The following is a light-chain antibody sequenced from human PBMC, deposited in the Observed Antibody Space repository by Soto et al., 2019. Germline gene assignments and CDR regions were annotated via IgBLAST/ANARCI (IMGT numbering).Light chain of an antibody. Sequence: DIQMTQSPSSLSASVGDRVTIICRASQSISSHLNWYQQKPGKAPQLLIYEASSLQGGVPSRFSGSGSGTDVTLTISRLQADDFAIYYCQQRYSMPLTFGPGTRVDIK. CDR1: QSISSH. CDR3: QQRYSMPLT. CDR2: EAS. J-gene: IGKJ3*01. V-gene: IGKV1-39*01.